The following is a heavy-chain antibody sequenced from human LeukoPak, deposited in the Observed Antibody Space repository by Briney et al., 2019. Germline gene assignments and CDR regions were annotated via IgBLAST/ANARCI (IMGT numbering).Heavy chain of an antibody. Sequence: PSETLSLTCAVYGGSFSGYYWSWIRQPPGKGLEWIGEINHSASTNYNPSLKSRVTISVDTSKNQFSLKLSSVTAADTAVYYCARGYYDSSGHDAFDIWGQGTMVTVSS. CDR3: ARGYYDSSGHDAFDI. CDR1: GGSFSGYY. J-gene: IGHJ3*02. CDR2: INHSAST. D-gene: IGHD3-22*01. V-gene: IGHV4-34*01.